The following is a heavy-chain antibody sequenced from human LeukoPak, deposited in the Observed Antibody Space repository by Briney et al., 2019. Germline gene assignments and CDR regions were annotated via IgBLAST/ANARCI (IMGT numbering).Heavy chain of an antibody. Sequence: GGSLRLSCAASGFTFSDYYMSWIRQAPGKGLEWVSYISSSSSTIYYADSVKGRFTISRDNAKNSLYLQMNSLRAEDTAVYYCARDSSRGVRGVDYWGQGTLVTVSS. J-gene: IGHJ4*02. CDR3: ARDSSRGVRGVDY. CDR2: ISSSSSTI. D-gene: IGHD3-10*01. CDR1: GFTFSDYY. V-gene: IGHV3-11*04.